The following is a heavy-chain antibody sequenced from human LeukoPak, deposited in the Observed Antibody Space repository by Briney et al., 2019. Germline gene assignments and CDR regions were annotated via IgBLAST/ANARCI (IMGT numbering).Heavy chain of an antibody. CDR1: GFTFSSYG. CDR3: ATDSSGPLDY. CDR2: ISYDGSNK. V-gene: IGHV3-30*03. Sequence: GGSLRLSCAASGFTFSSYGMHWVRQAPGKGLEWVAVISYDGSNKYYADSVKGRFTISRDNSKNTLYLQMNSLRAEDTAVYYCATDSSGPLDYWGQGTLVTVSS. D-gene: IGHD3-22*01. J-gene: IGHJ4*02.